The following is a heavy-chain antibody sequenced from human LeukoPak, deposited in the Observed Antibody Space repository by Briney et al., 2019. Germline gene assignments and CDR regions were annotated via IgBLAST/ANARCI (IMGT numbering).Heavy chain of an antibody. Sequence: ASVKVSCKASGYTFTSYGISWVRQAPGQGLEWMGWISAYNGNTNYAQKLQGRVTMTTDTSTSTAYMELRSLRSDDTAVYYCARVKRPSSSWYRESDAFDIWGQGTMVAVSS. CDR1: GYTFTSYG. D-gene: IGHD6-13*01. V-gene: IGHV1-18*01. CDR2: ISAYNGNT. J-gene: IGHJ3*02. CDR3: ARVKRPSSSWYRESDAFDI.